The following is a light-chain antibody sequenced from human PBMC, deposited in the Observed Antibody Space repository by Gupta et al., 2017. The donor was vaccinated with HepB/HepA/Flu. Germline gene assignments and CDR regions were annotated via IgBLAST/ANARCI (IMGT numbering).Light chain of an antibody. J-gene: IGLJ3*02. Sequence: SYDLTQAPSGPVSPAQTPTITCSGNRMGEKYASWYQQKPGQSPVMIIYEDAKRPSGIPERFSGSNSGNTATLTISGTQATDEADYYCQSWDRSTVVFGGGTKLTVL. CDR1: RMGEKY. CDR2: EDA. CDR3: QSWDRSTVV. V-gene: IGLV3-1*01.